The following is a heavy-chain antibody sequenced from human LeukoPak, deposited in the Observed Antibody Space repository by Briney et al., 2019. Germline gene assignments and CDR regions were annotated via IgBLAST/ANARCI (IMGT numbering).Heavy chain of an antibody. Sequence: PSQTLSLTCTVSGDSISSGDYYWSWIRQPPGNGLEWIGYIYYSGSTYYNPSLKSRVPISVDTSKNQFSLKLSSVTAADTAVYYCARDNGYGQLDSWGQGSLVTVSS. D-gene: IGHD2-15*01. J-gene: IGHJ4*02. V-gene: IGHV4-30-4*01. CDR3: ARDNGYGQLDS. CDR1: GDSISSGDYY. CDR2: IYYSGST.